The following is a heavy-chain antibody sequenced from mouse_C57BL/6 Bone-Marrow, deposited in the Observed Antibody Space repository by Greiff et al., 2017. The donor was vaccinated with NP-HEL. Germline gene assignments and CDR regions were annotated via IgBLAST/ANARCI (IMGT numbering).Heavy chain of an antibody. CDR1: GFNFKDDY. V-gene: IGHV14-4*01. J-gene: IGHJ3*01. Sequence: VQLQQSGAELVRPGASVKLSCTASGFNFKDDYMHWVKQRPEQGLEWIGWIDPENGDTEYASKFQGKATITADTSSNTAYLQLSSLTSEDTAVYYCTTTAYHYYGSSYGFAYWGQGTLVTVSA. CDR2: IDPENGDT. D-gene: IGHD1-1*01. CDR3: TTTAYHYYGSSYGFAY.